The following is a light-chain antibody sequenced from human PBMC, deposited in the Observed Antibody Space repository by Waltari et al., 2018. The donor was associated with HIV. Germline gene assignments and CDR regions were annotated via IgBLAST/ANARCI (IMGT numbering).Light chain of an antibody. CDR2: SNN. V-gene: IGLV1-44*01. Sequence: QSVLTQPPSASGTPGPRVTISCSGSSSTIGSNTVNWYQQVPGTAPKLLIHSNNQRPSGVPDRFSGSKSGTSASLAISGLQSEDEVDYFCASWDDRLSGWVFGGGTKLTVL. CDR1: SSTIGSNT. J-gene: IGLJ3*02. CDR3: ASWDDRLSGWV.